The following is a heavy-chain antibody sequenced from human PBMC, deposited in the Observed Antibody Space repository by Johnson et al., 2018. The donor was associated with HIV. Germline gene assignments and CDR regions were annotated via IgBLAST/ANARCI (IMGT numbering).Heavy chain of an antibody. D-gene: IGHD3-10*01. Sequence: VQLVESGGGLVQPGGSLRLSCAASGFTVSSNYMSWVRQAPGKGLEWVSVIYSGGSTYYADPVKGRFTISRDNSKNTLYLQMNSLRAEDTAVYYCARELTYYYGSGSYPSGLDAFDIWGQGTMVTVSS. CDR1: GFTVSSNY. CDR2: IYSGGST. V-gene: IGHV3-66*02. J-gene: IGHJ3*02. CDR3: ARELTYYYGSGSYPSGLDAFDI.